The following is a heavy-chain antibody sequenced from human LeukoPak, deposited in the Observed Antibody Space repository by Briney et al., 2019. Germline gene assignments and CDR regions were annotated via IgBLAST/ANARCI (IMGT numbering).Heavy chain of an antibody. CDR1: GFTFSSYN. CDR3: ARMCTNGVCYDY. V-gene: IGHV3-21*01. J-gene: IGHJ4*02. CDR2: ISSDSSYI. Sequence: GRSLRLSCAASGFTFSSYNMNWVRQTPGKGLEWVSYISSDSSYIYYADSMKGRFTISRDNAKNSLYLQMNSLRAEDAAVYYCARMCTNGVCYDYWGQGTLVTVSS. D-gene: IGHD2-8*01.